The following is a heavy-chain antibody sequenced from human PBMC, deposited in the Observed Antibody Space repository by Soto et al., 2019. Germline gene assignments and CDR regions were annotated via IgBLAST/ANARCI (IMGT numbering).Heavy chain of an antibody. CDR2: ISAYNGNT. J-gene: IGHJ3*02. D-gene: IGHD3-10*01. CDR1: GYTFTSYG. Sequence: QVKLVQSGAEVKKPGASVKVSCKASGYTFTSYGISWVRQAPGQGLEWMGWISAYNGNTNYAQKLQGRVTMTTDTYTSTAYMELRSLRSDDTAVYYCARDHPPEYGFPGPDAFYIWGQGTMVTVSS. V-gene: IGHV1-18*04. CDR3: ARDHPPEYGFPGPDAFYI.